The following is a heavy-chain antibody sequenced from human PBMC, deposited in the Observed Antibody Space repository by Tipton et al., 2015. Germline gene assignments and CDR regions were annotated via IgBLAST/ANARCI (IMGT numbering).Heavy chain of an antibody. CDR2: ISHSGNT. CDR3: ARSRYTVTPDS. CDR1: AYSISTDYY. J-gene: IGHJ4*02. Sequence: LRLSCAVSAYSISTDYYWAWIRQPPGKGLEWIGTISHSGNTFYNPSLKSRVTISVDTSKTQFSLTVTSVTAADTAVYYCARSRYTVTPDSWGQGTLVTVSS. D-gene: IGHD4-17*01. V-gene: IGHV4-38-2*01.